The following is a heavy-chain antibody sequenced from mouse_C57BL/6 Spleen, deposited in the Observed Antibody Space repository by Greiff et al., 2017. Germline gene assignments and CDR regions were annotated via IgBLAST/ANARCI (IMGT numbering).Heavy chain of an antibody. CDR2: IWGDGST. CDR3: VPGNYGAMDY. Sequence: VHLVEPGPGLVAPSQSLSITCTVSGFSLTSYGVSWVRQPPGKGLEWLGVIWGDGSTNYHSALISSLDISYGNSKRQVFLKMNGQHADDTGAYHCVPGNYGAMDYWGQGTSVTVSA. CDR1: GFSLTSYG. D-gene: IGHD2-1*01. J-gene: IGHJ4*01. V-gene: IGHV2-3*01.